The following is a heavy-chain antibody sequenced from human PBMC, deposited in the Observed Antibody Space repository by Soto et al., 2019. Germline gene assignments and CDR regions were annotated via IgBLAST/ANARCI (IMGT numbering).Heavy chain of an antibody. CDR1: GASVSSGISY. CDR2: IHYSGRT. CDR3: AREGPGGNSPEYFQH. V-gene: IGHV4-61*01. D-gene: IGHD2-21*02. Sequence: QVQLQESGPGLVKPSETLSLTCTVSGASVSSGISYWSWIRQAPGKGLEWIGDIHYSGRTKYNPSLDSRVTMSVDTSKNQFSLKLSSVTAADTAVYYCAREGPGGNSPEYFQHWGQGTLVTVCS. J-gene: IGHJ1*01.